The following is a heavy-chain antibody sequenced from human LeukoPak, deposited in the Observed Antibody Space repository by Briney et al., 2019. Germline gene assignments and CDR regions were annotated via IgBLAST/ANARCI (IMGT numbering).Heavy chain of an antibody. J-gene: IGHJ4*02. CDR3: ARGESSSRYVSFGY. V-gene: IGHV3-30-3*01. CDR1: GFTFRNYA. Sequence: GGSLRLSCAASGFTFRNYAMHWVRQAPGKGLEWVAVISYDGSNKYYADSVKGRLTISRDNSKNTLYLEMNSLRVEDTTLFYCARGESSSRYVSFGYWGQGTLVTVSS. CDR2: ISYDGSNK. D-gene: IGHD6-13*01.